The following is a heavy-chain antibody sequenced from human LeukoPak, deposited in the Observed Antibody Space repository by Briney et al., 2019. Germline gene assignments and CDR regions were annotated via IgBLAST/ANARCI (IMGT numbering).Heavy chain of an antibody. J-gene: IGHJ6*04. CDR2: IYYSGST. D-gene: IGHD2-2*01. V-gene: IGHV4-39*07. Sequence: SETLSLTCTVSGGSISSSSYYWGWIRQPPGKGLEWIGSIYYSGSTYYNPSLKSRVTISVDTSKNQFSLKLSSVTAADTAVYYCARDNHCSSTSCYSDSDVWGKGTTVTVSS. CDR3: ARDNHCSSTSCYSDSDV. CDR1: GGSISSSSYY.